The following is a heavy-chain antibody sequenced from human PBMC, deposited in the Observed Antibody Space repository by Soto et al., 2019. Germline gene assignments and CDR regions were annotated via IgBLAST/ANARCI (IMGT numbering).Heavy chain of an antibody. J-gene: IGHJ6*02. Sequence: QVQLVQSGAEVKKPGSSVKVSCKASGGTFSSYAISWVRQAPGQGLEWMGGIIPISGTANHAQKFQGRVTITADESTSTACMELSSLRSEDTAVYYCARSQGSSTSLEIYYYYYYGMDVWGQGTTVTVSS. CDR2: IIPISGTA. D-gene: IGHD2-2*01. CDR3: ARSQGSSTSLEIYYYYYYGMDV. CDR1: GGTFSSYA. V-gene: IGHV1-69*01.